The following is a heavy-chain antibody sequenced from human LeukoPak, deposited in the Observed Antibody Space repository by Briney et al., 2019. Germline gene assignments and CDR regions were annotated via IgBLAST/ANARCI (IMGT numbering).Heavy chain of an antibody. CDR3: AKDDCSGGSCYFF. V-gene: IGHV1-24*01. CDR2: FHPEDGET. CDR1: GDTLTALS. Sequence: GASVKVSCMVSGDTLTALSMHWVRQAPGKGLEWMGGFHPEDGETIYAQKFQGRVTMTEDTSTDTAYMELSSLRSDDTAVYYCAKDDCSGGSCYFFWGQGTLVTVSS. J-gene: IGHJ4*02. D-gene: IGHD2-15*01.